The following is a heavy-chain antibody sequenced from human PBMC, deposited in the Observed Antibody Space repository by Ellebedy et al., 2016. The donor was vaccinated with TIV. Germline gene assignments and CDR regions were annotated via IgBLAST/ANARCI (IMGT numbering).Heavy chain of an antibody. CDR1: GGSISSYY. CDR3: AAAYYGSGSYRISADY. J-gene: IGHJ4*02. CDR2: IYYSGST. D-gene: IGHD3-10*01. Sequence: SETLSLTCTVSGGSISSYYWSWIRQPPGKGLEWIGHIYYSGSTNYNPSLKSRVTISVDTSKNQFSLKLSSVTAADTAVYYCAAAYYGSGSYRISADYWGQGTLVTVSS. V-gene: IGHV4-59*01.